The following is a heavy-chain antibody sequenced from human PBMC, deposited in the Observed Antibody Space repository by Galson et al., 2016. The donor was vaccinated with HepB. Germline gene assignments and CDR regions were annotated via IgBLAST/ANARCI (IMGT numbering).Heavy chain of an antibody. Sequence: SLRLSCAASGFTFNDYWMTWVRQAPGKGLEWVANLSPDGTDKRYAGSVKGRFTISRDNPNNSVFLQMSSLRAEDTALYYCARDHGVLRFLEWLLCPDDWGPGTLVTVSS. CDR2: LSPDGTDK. D-gene: IGHD3-3*01. V-gene: IGHV3-7*01. J-gene: IGHJ4*02. CDR3: ARDHGVLRFLEWLLCPDD. CDR1: GFTFNDYW.